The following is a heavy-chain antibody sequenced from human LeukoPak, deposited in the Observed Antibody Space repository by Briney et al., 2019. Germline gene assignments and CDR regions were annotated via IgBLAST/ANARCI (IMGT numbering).Heavy chain of an antibody. J-gene: IGHJ4*02. CDR2: ISGSCGST. CDR1: GFTCSSYA. V-gene: IGHV3-23*01. Sequence: GGSLRLSCAASGFTCSSYAMSRLGQAPGKGVGWVSAISGSCGSTYYADSVKGRFTISRDNSKNTLYLQMNSLRAEDTAVYYCAKATPTLAYCGGDCYPLPFDYWGQGTLVTVSS. CDR3: AKATPTLAYCGGDCYPLPFDY. D-gene: IGHD2-21*02.